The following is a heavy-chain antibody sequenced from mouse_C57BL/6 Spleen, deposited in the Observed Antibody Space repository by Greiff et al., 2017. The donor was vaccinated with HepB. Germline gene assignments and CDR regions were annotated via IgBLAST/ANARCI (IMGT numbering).Heavy chain of an antibody. J-gene: IGHJ4*01. D-gene: IGHD1-1*01. CDR3: AKQKGNYYRSIMDY. V-gene: IGHV5-17*01. Sequence: DVMLVESGGGLVKPGGSLKLSCAASGFTFSDYGMHWVRQAPEKGLEWVAYISSGSSTIYYADTVKGRFTISRDNAKNTLYLQMTSLRSEGTAMYYCAKQKGNYYRSIMDYWGQGTSVTVSS. CDR2: ISSGSSTI. CDR1: GFTFSDYG.